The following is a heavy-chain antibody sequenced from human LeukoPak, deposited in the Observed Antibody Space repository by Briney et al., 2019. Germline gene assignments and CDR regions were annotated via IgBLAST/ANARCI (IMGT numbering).Heavy chain of an antibody. J-gene: IGHJ6*03. CDR3: ARDLSSSWTNYYYYYYMDV. CDR1: GFTFSSYG. CDR2: ISYDGSNK. Sequence: GRSLRLSCAASGFTFSSYGMHWVRQAPGKGLEWVAVISYDGSNKYYADSVKGRFTISRDNAKNSLYLQMNSLRAEDTAVYYCARDLSSSWTNYYYYYYMDVWGKGTTVTVSS. V-gene: IGHV3-30*03. D-gene: IGHD6-13*01.